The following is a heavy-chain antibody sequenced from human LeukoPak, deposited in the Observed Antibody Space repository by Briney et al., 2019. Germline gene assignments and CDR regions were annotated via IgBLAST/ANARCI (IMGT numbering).Heavy chain of an antibody. CDR1: GGTFSSYA. CDR2: IIPILGIA. Sequence: SVKVSCKASGGTFSSYAIRWVRQAPGQGLEWMGRIIPILGIANYAQKFQGRVTNTSDKSTSTAYMELSSLRSEDTAVYYCARDDHGGNSYYYYGMDVWGQGTTVTVSS. CDR3: ARDDHGGNSYYYYGMDV. V-gene: IGHV1-69*04. D-gene: IGHD4-23*01. J-gene: IGHJ6*02.